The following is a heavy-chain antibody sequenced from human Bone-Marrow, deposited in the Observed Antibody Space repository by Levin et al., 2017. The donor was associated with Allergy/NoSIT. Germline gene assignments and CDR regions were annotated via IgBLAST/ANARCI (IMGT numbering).Heavy chain of an antibody. J-gene: IGHJ4*02. CDR1: GFTFSSYA. V-gene: IGHV3-30-3*01. CDR3: ARDCSSSWSSIFDY. CDR2: ISYDGSNK. Sequence: GGSLRLSCAASGFTFSSYAMHWVRQAPGKGLEWVAVISYDGSNKYYADSVKGRFTISRDNSKNTLYLQMNSLRAEDTAVYYCARDCSSSWSSIFDYWGQGTLVTVSS. D-gene: IGHD6-13*01.